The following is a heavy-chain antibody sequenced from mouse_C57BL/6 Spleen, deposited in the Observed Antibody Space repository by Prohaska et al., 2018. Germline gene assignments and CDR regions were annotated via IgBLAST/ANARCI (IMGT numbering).Heavy chain of an antibody. J-gene: IGHJ2*01. CDR2: INPSNGGT. Sequence: LQLQQPGTELVKNGASVKLSYKASGYSFTSYWMHWVKQRPGQGLDWIGNINPSNGGTNYKEKFKGKATMTVDKSDSTAYMQLGMLTYEDSAAKDCPTLGRYLIGYWGQGTTLTVSS. CDR1: GYSFTSYW. V-gene: IGHV1-53*01. CDR3: PTLGRYLIGY. D-gene: IGHD3-3*01.